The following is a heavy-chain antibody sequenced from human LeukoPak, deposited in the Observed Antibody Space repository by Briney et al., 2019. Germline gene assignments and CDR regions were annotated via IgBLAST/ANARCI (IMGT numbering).Heavy chain of an antibody. J-gene: IGHJ4*02. Sequence: SETLSLTCTVSGGSISSYYWSWIRQPPGKELEWIGYIYYSGSTNYNPSLKSRVTISVDASKNQFSLKLSSVTAADTAVYYCAGRSEGIAVAGYVYWGQGTLVTVSS. D-gene: IGHD6-19*01. V-gene: IGHV4-59*01. CDR1: GGSISSYY. CDR2: IYYSGST. CDR3: AGRSEGIAVAGYVY.